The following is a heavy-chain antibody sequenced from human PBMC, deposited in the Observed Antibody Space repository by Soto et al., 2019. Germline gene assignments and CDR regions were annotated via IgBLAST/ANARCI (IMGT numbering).Heavy chain of an antibody. J-gene: IGHJ6*02. CDR3: AKDQGTYSSGWYYTFYYYYGMDV. CDR1: GFTFSSYA. Sequence: PGGSLRLSCAASGFTFSSYAMNWVRQAPGKGLEWVSAISGSGGSTYYADSVKGRFTISRDNSKNTLYLQMNSLRAEDTAVYYCAKDQGTYSSGWYYTFYYYYGMDVWGQGTTVTVSS. V-gene: IGHV3-23*01. CDR2: ISGSGGST. D-gene: IGHD6-19*01.